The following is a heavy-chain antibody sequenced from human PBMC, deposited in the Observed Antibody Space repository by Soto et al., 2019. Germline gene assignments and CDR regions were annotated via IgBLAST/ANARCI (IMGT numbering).Heavy chain of an antibody. CDR3: ARRVHSYYGSGSYYNVLEPRPFDY. CDR2: IYPGDSDT. V-gene: IGHV5-51*01. Sequence: PGESLKISCKGSGYSFTSYWIGWVRQMPGKGLEWMGIIYPGDSDTRYSPSFQGQVTISADKSISTAYLQWSSLKASDTAMYYCARRVHSYYGSGSYYNVLEPRPFDYWGQGTLVTVSS. D-gene: IGHD3-10*01. J-gene: IGHJ4*02. CDR1: GYSFTSYW.